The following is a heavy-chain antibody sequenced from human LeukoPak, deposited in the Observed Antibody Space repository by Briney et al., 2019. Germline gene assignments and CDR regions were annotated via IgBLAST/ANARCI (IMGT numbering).Heavy chain of an antibody. CDR3: ARVGGITMIVVLITDAFDI. D-gene: IGHD3-22*01. CDR1: GGSISSSSYY. Sequence: SETLSLTCTVSGGSISSSSYYWGWIRQPPGKGLEWIGSIYYSGSTYYNPSLKSRVTISVDTSKDQFSLKLRSVTAADTAVYYCARVGGITMIVVLITDAFDIWGQGTMVTVSS. J-gene: IGHJ3*02. CDR2: IYYSGST. V-gene: IGHV4-39*07.